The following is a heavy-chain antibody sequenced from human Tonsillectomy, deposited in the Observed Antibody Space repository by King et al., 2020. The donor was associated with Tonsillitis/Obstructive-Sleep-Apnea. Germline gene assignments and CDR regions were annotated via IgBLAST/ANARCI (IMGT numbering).Heavy chain of an antibody. J-gene: IGHJ3*02. CDR3: ASTRGDPNDAFDI. V-gene: IGHV4-31*01. D-gene: IGHD3-16*01. CDR2: IYYSGST. Sequence: QLQLQESGPGLVKPSQTLSLTCTVSGVSISSGGYYWSWIRQHPGKGLEWIGYIYYSGSTYYNPSLRSQVTISVDTSKNQFSLKLNSVTAAYTAVYYCASTRGDPNDAFDIWGQGTMVTVSS. CDR1: GVSISSGGYY.